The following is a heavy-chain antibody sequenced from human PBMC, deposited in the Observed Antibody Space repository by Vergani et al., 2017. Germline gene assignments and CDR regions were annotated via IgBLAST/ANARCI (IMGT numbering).Heavy chain of an antibody. CDR1: GYTFTSYG. D-gene: IGHD5-12*01. V-gene: IGHV1-18*01. J-gene: IGHJ4*02. CDR3: ARAEIVYSGYDYLTSPYYFDY. Sequence: QVQLVQSGAEVKKPGASVKVSCKASGYTFTSYGISWVRQAPGQGLEWMGWISAYNGNTNYAQKLQGRVTMTTDTSTSTAYMELRSLRSEDTAVYYCARAEIVYSGYDYLTSPYYFDYWGQGTLVTVSS. CDR2: ISAYNGNT.